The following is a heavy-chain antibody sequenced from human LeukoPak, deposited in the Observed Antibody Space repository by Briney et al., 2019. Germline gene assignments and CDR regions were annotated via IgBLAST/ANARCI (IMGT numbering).Heavy chain of an antibody. D-gene: IGHD3-3*01. CDR2: INHSGST. J-gene: IGHJ3*02. Sequence: SETLSLTCAVSGGSFSGFYWSWIRQPPGKGLEWIGEINHSGSTNYNPSLKSRVTISVDTSKNQFSLKLSSVTAADTAVYYCARGMNFGVVIPRAFDIWGQGTMVTVSS. CDR1: GGSFSGFY. V-gene: IGHV4-34*01. CDR3: ARGMNFGVVIPRAFDI.